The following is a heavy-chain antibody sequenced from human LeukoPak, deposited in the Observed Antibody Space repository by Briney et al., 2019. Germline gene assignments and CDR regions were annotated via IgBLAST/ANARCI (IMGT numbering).Heavy chain of an antibody. V-gene: IGHV3-21*01. J-gene: IGHJ4*02. D-gene: IGHD6-13*01. CDR3: ASGTAAGTKPIDY. CDR1: GFTFSSYS. Sequence: PGGSLRLSCAASGFTFSSYSMNWVRQAPGKGLEWVSSISSSSSYIYYADSVKGRFTISRDNAKNSLYLQMNSLRAEDTAVYYCASGTAAGTKPIDYWAREPWSPSPQ. CDR2: ISSSSSYI.